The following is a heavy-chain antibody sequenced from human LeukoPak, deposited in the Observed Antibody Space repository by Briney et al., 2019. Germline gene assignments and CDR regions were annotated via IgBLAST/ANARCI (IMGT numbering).Heavy chain of an antibody. CDR2: IIPILGIA. J-gene: IGHJ4*02. CDR3: ARAYYDSSGYYIDY. D-gene: IGHD3-22*01. V-gene: IGHV1-69*04. Sequence: SVKVSCKASGGTFSSYAISWVRQAPGQGLEWMGRIIPILGIANYAQKFQGRVMITADKSTSTAYMELSSLRSEDTAVYYCARAYYDSSGYYIDYWGQGTLVTVSS. CDR1: GGTFSSYA.